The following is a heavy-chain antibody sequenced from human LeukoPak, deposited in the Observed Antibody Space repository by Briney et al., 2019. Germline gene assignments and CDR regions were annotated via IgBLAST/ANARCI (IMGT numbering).Heavy chain of an antibody. V-gene: IGHV3-21*01. CDR2: ISSGSSYI. CDR1: GFTFSSYT. Sequence: GGSLRLSCAASGFTFSSYTMNWVRQAPGKGLEWVSIISSGSSYIHYADSVKGRFTISRDNAKNTVYLEMNSLRSEDTAVYYCARAIGSSWGKVDYWGQGTLVTVSS. CDR3: ARAIGSSWGKVDY. J-gene: IGHJ4*02. D-gene: IGHD6-13*01.